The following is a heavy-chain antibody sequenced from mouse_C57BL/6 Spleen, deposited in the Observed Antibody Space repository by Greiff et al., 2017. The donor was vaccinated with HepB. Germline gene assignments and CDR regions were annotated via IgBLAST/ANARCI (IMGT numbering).Heavy chain of an antibody. D-gene: IGHD2-5*01. J-gene: IGHJ2*01. V-gene: IGHV1-5*01. CDR3: TRSSSNFLYYLDY. CDR1: GYTFTSYW. CDR2: IYPGNSDT. Sequence: VQLQQSGTVLARPGASVKMSCKTSGYTFTSYWMHWVKQRPGQGLEWIGAIYPGNSDTSYNQKFKGKAKLTAVTSASTAYMELSSLTNEDSAVYYCTRSSSNFLYYLDYWGQGTTLTVSS.